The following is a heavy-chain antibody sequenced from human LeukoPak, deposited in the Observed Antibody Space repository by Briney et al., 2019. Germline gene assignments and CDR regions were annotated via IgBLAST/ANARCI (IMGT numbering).Heavy chain of an antibody. V-gene: IGHV4-59*01. CDR2: IYYSGST. Sequence: PSETLSLTCTVSGGSISGYYWSWIRQPPGKGLEWIGYIYYSGSTNYNPSLKSRVSISIDTSKNQFSLKLRSVTAADTAVYYCARYYYDSSGYYYVLDYWGQGTLVTVSS. CDR3: ARYYYDSSGYYYVLDY. CDR1: GGSISGYY. D-gene: IGHD3-22*01. J-gene: IGHJ4*02.